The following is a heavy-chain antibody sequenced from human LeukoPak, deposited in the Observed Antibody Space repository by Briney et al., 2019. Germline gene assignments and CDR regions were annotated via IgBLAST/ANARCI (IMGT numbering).Heavy chain of an antibody. J-gene: IGHJ4*02. CDR2: VYHSGIT. CDR3: ARDYGDYEFDY. D-gene: IGHD4-17*01. CDR1: GYSISSGYF. Sequence: PSETLSLTCTVSGYSISSGYFWGWIRQPPGKGLEWIGSVYHSGITYYNPSLKSRVTISVDTSKNQFSLKLSSVTAADTAVYYCARDYGDYEFDYWGQGTLVTVSS. V-gene: IGHV4-38-2*02.